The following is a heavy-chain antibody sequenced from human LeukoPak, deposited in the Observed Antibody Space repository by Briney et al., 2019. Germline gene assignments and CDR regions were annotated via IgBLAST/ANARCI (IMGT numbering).Heavy chain of an antibody. CDR2: IKQDGSEK. Sequence: GGSLRLSCAASGFTFSSYWMSWVRQAPGKGLEWVANIKQDGSEKYYVDSVKGRFTVSRDNAKNSLYLQMNSLRAEDTALYYCAKDRGSWYTLFDYWGQGTLVTVSS. CDR3: AKDRGSWYTLFDY. CDR1: GFTFSSYW. D-gene: IGHD2-2*02. V-gene: IGHV3-7*03. J-gene: IGHJ4*02.